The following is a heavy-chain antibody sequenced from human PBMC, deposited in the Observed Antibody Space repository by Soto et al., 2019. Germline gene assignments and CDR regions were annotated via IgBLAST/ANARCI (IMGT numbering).Heavy chain of an antibody. V-gene: IGHV1-18*01. Sequence: QVQLVQSGAEVKKPGASVKVSCKASGYTFTSYGISWVRQAPGQGLEWMGWISAYNGNTNYAQKLQGRVTMTTDTSTSTDYMELRSLRSDDTAEYYCASDPGYYYDRSGYDRDAYFQHWGQGTLVTVSS. CDR1: GYTFTSYG. J-gene: IGHJ1*01. D-gene: IGHD3-22*01. CDR3: ASDPGYYYDRSGYDRDAYFQH. CDR2: ISAYNGNT.